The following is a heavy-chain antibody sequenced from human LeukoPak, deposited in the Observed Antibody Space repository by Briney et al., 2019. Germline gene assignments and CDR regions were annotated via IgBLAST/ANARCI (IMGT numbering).Heavy chain of an antibody. V-gene: IGHV3-64D*09. CDR2: IGSIGGSV. D-gene: IGHD5-24*01. Sequence: GGSLTLFCSASGFTFSSYAMHWVRQAPGRGLEYVSIIGSIGGSVNYLISVKGRFTISRDVSKNRLYLQLSSLRAEDTAVYYCAFRGGGWLDAFDIWGQGTMVTVSS. CDR1: GFTFSSYA. CDR3: AFRGGGWLDAFDI. J-gene: IGHJ3*02.